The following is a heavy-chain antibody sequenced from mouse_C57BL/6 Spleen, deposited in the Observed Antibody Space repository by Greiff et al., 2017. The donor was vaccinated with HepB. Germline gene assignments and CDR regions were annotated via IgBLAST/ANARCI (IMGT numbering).Heavy chain of an antibody. J-gene: IGHJ2*01. V-gene: IGHV1-53*01. D-gene: IGHD2-2*01. CDR3: AKGVTTGEYFDY. CDR1: GYTFTSYW. Sequence: QVQLKQSGTELVKPGASVKLSCKASGYTFTSYWMHWVKQRPGQGLEWIGNINPSNGGTNYNEKFKSKATLTVDKSSSTAYMQLSSLTSEDSAVYYCAKGVTTGEYFDYWGQGTTLTVSS. CDR2: INPSNGGT.